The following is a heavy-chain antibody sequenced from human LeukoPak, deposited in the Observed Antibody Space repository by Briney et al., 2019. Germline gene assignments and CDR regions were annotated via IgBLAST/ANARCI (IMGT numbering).Heavy chain of an antibody. V-gene: IGHV4-59*01. D-gene: IGHD3-9*01. CDR2: IYYSGST. J-gene: IGHJ4*02. CDR1: GGSISSYY. Sequence: SETLSLTCTVSGGSISSYYWSWIRQSPGKGLEWIGYIYYSGSTNYNPSLKSRVTISVDTSKNQFSLKLSSVTAADTAVYYCARGRYFDWLLPYFDYWGQGTLVTVSS. CDR3: ARGRYFDWLLPYFDY.